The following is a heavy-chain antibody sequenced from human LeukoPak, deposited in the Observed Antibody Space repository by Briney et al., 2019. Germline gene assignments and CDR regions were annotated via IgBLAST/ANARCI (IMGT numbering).Heavy chain of an antibody. J-gene: IGHJ4*02. CDR1: GFTFSDYY. CDR2: ISSSGSTI. CDR3: ARDLGIREATAAGPRVDFDY. Sequence: PGGSLRLSCAASGFTFSDYYMSWIRQAPGKGLEWVSYISSSGSTIYYADSVKGRFTISRDNAKNSLYLQMNSLRAEDTAVYYCARDLGIREATAAGPRVDFDYWGQGTLVTVSS. D-gene: IGHD6-13*01. V-gene: IGHV3-11*04.